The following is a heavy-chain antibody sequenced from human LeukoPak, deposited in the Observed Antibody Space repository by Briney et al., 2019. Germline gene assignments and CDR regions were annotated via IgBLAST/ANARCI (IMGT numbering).Heavy chain of an antibody. Sequence: GESLKISCKASGFSFTNHWIGWVRQAPGKGLEWVSVIFGGGKTSYAGSVQGRVTLSRDNSKNTLYLQMIRLRVEDTAVYYCAAWRGSSWFDYWGQGTLVTVSS. D-gene: IGHD6-13*01. V-gene: IGHV3-53*01. CDR1: GFSFTNHW. CDR3: AAWRGSSWFDY. J-gene: IGHJ4*02. CDR2: IFGGGKT.